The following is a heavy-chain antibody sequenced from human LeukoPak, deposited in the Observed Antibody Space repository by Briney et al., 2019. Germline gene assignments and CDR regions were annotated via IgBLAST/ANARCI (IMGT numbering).Heavy chain of an antibody. Sequence: ASVKVSCKASGGTFSSYAISWVRQAPGQGLEWMGRVIPILGIANYAQKFQGRVTITADKSTSTAYMELSSLRSEDTAVYYCASRLMTTVTTNAFDIWGQGTMVTVSS. V-gene: IGHV1-69*04. CDR1: GGTFSSYA. CDR2: VIPILGIA. CDR3: ASRLMTTVTTNAFDI. D-gene: IGHD4-17*01. J-gene: IGHJ3*02.